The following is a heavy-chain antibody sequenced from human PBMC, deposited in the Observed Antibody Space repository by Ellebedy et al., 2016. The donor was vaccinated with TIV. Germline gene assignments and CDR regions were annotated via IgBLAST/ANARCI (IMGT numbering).Heavy chain of an antibody. CDR3: SRDAYYFDTSGYYQSDY. CDR1: GASISNYY. D-gene: IGHD3-22*01. CDR2: ISSSGDT. J-gene: IGHJ4*02. Sequence: SETLSLTXTVSGASISNYYWSWIRQPAGKGLEWIGRISSSGDTYYNPSLESRVTMSVDASQNQFFLRLNSVTAADTAVYYCSRDAYYFDTSGYYQSDYWGQGTLVTVSS. V-gene: IGHV4-4*07.